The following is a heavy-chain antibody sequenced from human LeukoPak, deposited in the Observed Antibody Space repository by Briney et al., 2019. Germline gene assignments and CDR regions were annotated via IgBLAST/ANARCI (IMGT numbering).Heavy chain of an antibody. D-gene: IGHD6-13*01. CDR2: IYWDDDA. Sequence: SAPTLVNTSQTLARTCTFTGSSLTPSGVGVGWVRKRPGKALAWLALIYWDDDARYTESLKSRLTITKDTTKNQVVLTMTNLAPVDTGTYYCAHISRRGYYFASGGQGTLVTVSS. CDR3: AHISRRGYYFAS. CDR1: GSSLTPSGVG. J-gene: IGHJ4*02. V-gene: IGHV2-5*02.